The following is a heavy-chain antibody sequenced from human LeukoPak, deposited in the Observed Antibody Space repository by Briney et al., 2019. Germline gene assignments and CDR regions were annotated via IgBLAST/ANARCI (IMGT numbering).Heavy chain of an antibody. D-gene: IGHD2-2*02. J-gene: IGHJ5*02. CDR3: ARGGGAAAIAS. CDR2: ISSSSSTI. V-gene: IGHV3-48*04. Sequence: GGSLRLSCAASGFTFSSYSMNWVRQAPGKGLEWVSYISSSSSTIYYADSVKGRFTISRDNAKNTLYLQMNSLRAEDTAVYYCARGGGAAAIASWGQGTLVTVSS. CDR1: GFTFSSYS.